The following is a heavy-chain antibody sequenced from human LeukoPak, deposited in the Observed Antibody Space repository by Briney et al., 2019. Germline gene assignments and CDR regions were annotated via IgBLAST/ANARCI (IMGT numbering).Heavy chain of an antibody. D-gene: IGHD1-1*01. Sequence: SETLSLTCTVSGGSISSSSYYWGWIRQPPGKGLEWIGSIYYSGSTYYNPSLKSRVTISVDTSKNQFSLKLSSVTAADTAVYYCARLKLERAAFDIWGQGTMVTVSS. J-gene: IGHJ3*02. V-gene: IGHV4-39*07. CDR3: ARLKLERAAFDI. CDR1: GGSISSSSYY. CDR2: IYYSGST.